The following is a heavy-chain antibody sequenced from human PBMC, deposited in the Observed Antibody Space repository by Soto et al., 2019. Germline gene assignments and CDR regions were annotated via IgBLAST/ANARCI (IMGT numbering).Heavy chain of an antibody. V-gene: IGHV4-61*01. CDR3: ARYSSGYYSNNWFDP. CDR1: GGSVSSGIYY. CDR2: IYYSGST. D-gene: IGHD3-22*01. J-gene: IGHJ5*02. Sequence: PSETLSLTCTVSGGSVSSGIYYLSWIRQPPGKGLEWIGYIYYSGSTNYNPSLKSRVTISVDTSKNQFSLKLSSVTAADTAVYYCARYSSGYYSNNWFDPWGQGTLVTVSS.